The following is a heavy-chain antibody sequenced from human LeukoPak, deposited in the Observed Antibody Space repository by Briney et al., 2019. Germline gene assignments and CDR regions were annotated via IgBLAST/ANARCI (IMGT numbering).Heavy chain of an antibody. CDR2: ISSSSSYI. CDR1: GFTFSSYS. Sequence: GGSLRLSCAASGFTFSSYSMNWVRQAPGKGLEWVSSISSSSSYIYYAGSVKGRFTIPRDNAKNSLYLQMNSLRAEDTAVYYCARSYSNHLFGMDVWGQGTTVTVSS. J-gene: IGHJ6*02. D-gene: IGHD4-11*01. V-gene: IGHV3-21*01. CDR3: ARSYSNHLFGMDV.